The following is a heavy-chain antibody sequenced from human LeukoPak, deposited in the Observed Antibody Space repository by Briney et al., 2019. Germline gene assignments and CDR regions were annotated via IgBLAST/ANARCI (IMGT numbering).Heavy chain of an antibody. Sequence: PGRSLRLSCAASGFTFSSYGMHWVRQAPGKGLEWVAVIWYDGSNKYYADSVKGRFTIPRDNSKNTLYLQMNSRRAEDTAVYYCARVIGIAAAGTGVFDYWGPGTLVTVSS. CDR1: GFTFSSYG. J-gene: IGHJ4*02. V-gene: IGHV3-33*01. D-gene: IGHD6-13*01. CDR2: IWYDGSNK. CDR3: ARVIGIAAAGTGVFDY.